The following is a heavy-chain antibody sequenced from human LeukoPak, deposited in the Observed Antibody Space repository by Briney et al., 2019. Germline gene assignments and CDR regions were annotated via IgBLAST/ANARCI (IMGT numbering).Heavy chain of an antibody. CDR2: IYSGGST. J-gene: IGHJ4*02. D-gene: IGHD2-15*01. CDR1: GFTVSSKY. V-gene: IGHV3-53*04. Sequence: PGGSLRLSGAASGFTVSSKYMSWVGQAPGKGLEWISVIYSGGSTYYADSVKGRLTISRHNSKNTLYLKMNSLRAEDTAVYYCARGVGYCSDWGQGTLATVSS. CDR3: ARGVGYCSD.